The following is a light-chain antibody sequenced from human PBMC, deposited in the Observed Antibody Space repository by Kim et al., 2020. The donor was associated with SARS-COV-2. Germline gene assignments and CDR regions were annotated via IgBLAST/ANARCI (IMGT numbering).Light chain of an antibody. CDR2: KDS. CDR1: NMGSKN. Sequence: SVAQGQTARITCGGNNMGSKNVYWYQQKAGQAPVLVIYKDSNRPAGIPERFSGSNSGNTATLTISRAQAGDEADYYCQVWDSSTYVFGAGTKVTVL. J-gene: IGLJ1*01. V-gene: IGLV3-9*01. CDR3: QVWDSSTYV.